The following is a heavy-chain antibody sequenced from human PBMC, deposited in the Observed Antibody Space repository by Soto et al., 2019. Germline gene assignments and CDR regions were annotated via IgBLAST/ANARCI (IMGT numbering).Heavy chain of an antibody. J-gene: IGHJ4*02. Sequence: ASVKVSCKASGYTFTSYDIHWVRQAPGQGLEWMGIINSSGVSTSYAQKFQGRVTMTRDTSTSTVYMELSSLRSEDTAVYYCARAGTRNLFYFDYWGQGTLVTVSS. CDR1: GYTFTSYD. CDR3: ARAGTRNLFYFDY. V-gene: IGHV1-46*01. CDR2: INSSGVST. D-gene: IGHD1-1*01.